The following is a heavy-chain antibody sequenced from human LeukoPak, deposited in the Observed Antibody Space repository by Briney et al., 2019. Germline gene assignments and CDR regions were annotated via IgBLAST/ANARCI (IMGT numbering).Heavy chain of an antibody. D-gene: IGHD3-3*01. CDR1: GFTFSSYG. CDR3: AKSLKGLRFLEWLYDY. CDR2: ISYDGSNK. J-gene: IGHJ4*02. Sequence: GGSLRLSCAASGFTFSSYGMHWVRQAPGKGLEWVAVISYDGSNKYYADSVKGRFTISRDNSKNTLYLQMNSLRAEDTAVYYCAKSLKGLRFLEWLYDYWGQGTLVTVSS. V-gene: IGHV3-30*18.